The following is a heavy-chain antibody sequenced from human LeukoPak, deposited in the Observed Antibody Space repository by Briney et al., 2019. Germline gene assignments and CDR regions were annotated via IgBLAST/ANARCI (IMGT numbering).Heavy chain of an antibody. V-gene: IGHV3-23*01. CDR3: ARASFTRDKLDY. CDR2: ISGNAGST. CDR1: GFTLSSYA. J-gene: IGHJ4*02. D-gene: IGHD3-16*01. Sequence: GGSLRLSCAASGFTLSSYAMSWVRQAPGKGLEWVSLISGNAGSTYYADSVMGRFTISRDITKSTLYLQMNSLRAEDTAVYYCARASFTRDKLDYWGQGTLVTVSS.